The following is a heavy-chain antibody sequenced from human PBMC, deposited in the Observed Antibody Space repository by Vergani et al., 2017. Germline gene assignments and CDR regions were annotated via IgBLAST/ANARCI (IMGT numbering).Heavy chain of an antibody. CDR3: ARGSSSYQREDGCDI. J-gene: IGHJ3*02. CDR2: IDPSRSYI. CDR1: GFIFSDYN. Sequence: EVQLVESGGGLVKPGGSLRLSCAASGFIFSDYNMNWVRQAPGKGLEWVSSIDPSRSYIYWADSVKGRFTISRDNAGNSLYLQMNSLRAEDTAVYYCARGSSSYQREDGCDIWGQGTLVSVSS. V-gene: IGHV3-21*01. D-gene: IGHD6-13*01.